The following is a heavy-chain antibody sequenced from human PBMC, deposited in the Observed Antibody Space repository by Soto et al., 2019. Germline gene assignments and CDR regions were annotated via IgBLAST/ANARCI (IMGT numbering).Heavy chain of an antibody. Sequence: QVQLQESGPGLVKPSQTLSLTCTVSGGSISSGGYYWSWIRQHPGKGLEWIGYIYYSGSTYYNPSXXSXVXXSVDTSKNQLSLKLSSVTAADTAVYYCARGHLFDYWGQGTLVTVSS. J-gene: IGHJ4*02. CDR3: ARGHLFDY. CDR2: IYYSGST. V-gene: IGHV4-31*01. CDR1: GGSISSGGYY.